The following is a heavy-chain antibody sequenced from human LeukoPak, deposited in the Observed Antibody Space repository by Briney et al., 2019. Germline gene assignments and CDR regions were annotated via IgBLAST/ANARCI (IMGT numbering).Heavy chain of an antibody. CDR2: ISYDGSNK. CDR1: GFTFTSYA. D-gene: IGHD5-24*01. CDR3: ARAGRDGYNYRVYSFDY. Sequence: GGSLRLSCAASGFTFTSYAMHWVRQAPGKGLEWVAVISYDGSNKYYADSVKGRFTISRDNSKNTLYLQMNSLRAEDTAVYYCARAGRDGYNYRVYSFDYWGQGTLVTVSS. J-gene: IGHJ4*02. V-gene: IGHV3-30-3*01.